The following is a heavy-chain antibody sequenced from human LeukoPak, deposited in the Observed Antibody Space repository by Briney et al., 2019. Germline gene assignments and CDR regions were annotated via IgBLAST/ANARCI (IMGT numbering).Heavy chain of an antibody. Sequence: QPGRSLRLSCAASGFTFSHYPMHWVRQAPGKGLEWVAVISYNGDTEFYADSVKGRFTISRDNSKNTLSLQMDSLRTEDTGVYYCARDPLRGAPDYFDYWGQGTLVTVSS. V-gene: IGHV3-30-3*01. CDR3: ARDPLRGAPDYFDY. D-gene: IGHD1-14*01. J-gene: IGHJ4*02. CDR2: ISYNGDTE. CDR1: GFTFSHYP.